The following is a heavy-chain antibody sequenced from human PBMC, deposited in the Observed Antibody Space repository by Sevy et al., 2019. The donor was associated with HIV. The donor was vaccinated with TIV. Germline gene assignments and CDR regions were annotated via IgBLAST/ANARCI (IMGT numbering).Heavy chain of an antibody. D-gene: IGHD2-8*01. CDR3: ARDGNGLFDY. V-gene: IGHV3-48*01. CDR1: GGSISSNN. J-gene: IGHJ4*02. Sequence: ETLSLTCAVSGGSISSNNWWNWVRQAPGKGLEWVSYISSSSSTIYYADSVKGRFTISRDNAKNSLYLQMNSLRAEDTAVYYCARDGNGLFDYWGQGTLVTVSS. CDR2: ISSSSSTI.